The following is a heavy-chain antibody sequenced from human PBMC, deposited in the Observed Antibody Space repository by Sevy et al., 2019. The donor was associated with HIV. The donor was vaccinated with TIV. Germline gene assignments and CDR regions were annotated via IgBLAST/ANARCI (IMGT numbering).Heavy chain of an antibody. CDR3: ANAYSGSYSHSYLYALDV. V-gene: IGHV3-30*18. CDR1: GFSLSYYG. CDR2: ISHDGINE. D-gene: IGHD1-26*01. J-gene: IGHJ6*02. Sequence: GGSLRLSCLGSGFSLSYYGIHWVRQAPGKGLDWVALISHDGINEYYADSVKGRFTISRDNSKNTVYLEMNSLRNEDTAIYFCANAYSGSYSHSYLYALDVWGQGTTVTVSS.